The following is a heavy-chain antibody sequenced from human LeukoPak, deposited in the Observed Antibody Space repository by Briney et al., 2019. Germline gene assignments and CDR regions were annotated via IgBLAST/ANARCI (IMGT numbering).Heavy chain of an antibody. CDR2: IYHSGST. V-gene: IGHV4-30-2*01. CDR1: GGSISSGGYY. Sequence: SETLSLTCTVSGGSISSGGYYWSWIRQPPGKGLEWIGYIYHSGSTYYNPSLKSRVTISVDRSKNQFSLKLSSVTAADTAVYYCARGILSSSWGGYFDYWGQGTLVTVSS. J-gene: IGHJ4*02. D-gene: IGHD6-13*01. CDR3: ARGILSSSWGGYFDY.